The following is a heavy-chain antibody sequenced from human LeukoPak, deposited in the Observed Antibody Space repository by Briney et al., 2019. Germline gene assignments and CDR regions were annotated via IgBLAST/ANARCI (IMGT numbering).Heavy chain of an antibody. D-gene: IGHD3-10*01. CDR2: IKQDGGIK. V-gene: IGHV3-7*01. Sequence: GGFLRLSCAASGFTFSSYWMSWVRQAPGKGLEWVANIKQDGGIKYYVDSVKGRFTISRDNAKNSLYLQMNSLRAEDTAVYYCARVSGGDAFDIWGQGTMVTVSS. CDR3: ARVSGGDAFDI. CDR1: GFTFSSYW. J-gene: IGHJ3*02.